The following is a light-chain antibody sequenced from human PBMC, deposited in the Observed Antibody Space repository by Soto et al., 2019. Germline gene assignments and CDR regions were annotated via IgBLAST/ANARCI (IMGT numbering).Light chain of an antibody. CDR1: QSVSSY. CDR3: QQRSNWPWT. CDR2: DAS. J-gene: IGKJ1*01. V-gene: IGKV3-11*01. Sequence: EIVLTQSPATLSLSPGERATLSCRASQSVSSYLAWYQQKPGPAPRLLIYDASNRATGIPARFSGSGSGTDFTLTISRLEPEDFAVYYCQQRSNWPWTFGQGTKVEIK.